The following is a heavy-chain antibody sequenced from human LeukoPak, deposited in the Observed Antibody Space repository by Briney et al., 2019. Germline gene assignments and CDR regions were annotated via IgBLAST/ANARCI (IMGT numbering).Heavy chain of an antibody. CDR2: MSGSGGST. Sequence: GGSLRLSCAASGFTFSSYAMSWVRQAPGRGLEWVSAMSGSGGSTYYADSVKGRFTISRDNSKNTLYLQMNSLRAEDTAVYYCAKDADYYGSGSYSWYFDLWGRGTLVTVSS. D-gene: IGHD3-10*01. J-gene: IGHJ2*01. CDR3: AKDADYYGSGSYSWYFDL. V-gene: IGHV3-23*01. CDR1: GFTFSSYA.